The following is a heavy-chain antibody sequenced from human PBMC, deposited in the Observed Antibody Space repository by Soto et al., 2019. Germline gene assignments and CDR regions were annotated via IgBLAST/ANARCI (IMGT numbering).Heavy chain of an antibody. D-gene: IGHD4-17*01. J-gene: IGHJ5*02. Sequence: QVQLVQSGAEVKKPGSSVKVSCKASGGTFSSYAISWVRQAPGQGLEWMGGIIPIFGTANYAQKFQGRVTITADEPTSTAYMELSSLRSEDTAVYYCARGSPDHDYGDYGWFDPWGQGTLVTVSS. CDR2: IIPIFGTA. V-gene: IGHV1-69*12. CDR1: GGTFSSYA. CDR3: ARGSPDHDYGDYGWFDP.